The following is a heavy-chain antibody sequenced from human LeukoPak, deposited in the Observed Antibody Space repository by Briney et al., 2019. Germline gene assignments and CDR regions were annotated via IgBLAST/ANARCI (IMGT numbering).Heavy chain of an antibody. J-gene: IGHJ1*01. CDR1: GGSFSGYY. CDR2: INHSGST. V-gene: IGHV4-34*01. Sequence: SETLSLTCAVYGGSFSGYYWSWIRQPPGKGLEWIGEINHSGSTNYSPSLKSRVTISVDTSKNQFSLKLSSVTAADTAVYYCARVTHRQYNRLGSSSWYRGYFQHWGQGTLVTVSS. D-gene: IGHD6-13*01. CDR3: ARVTHRQYNRLGSSSWYRGYFQH.